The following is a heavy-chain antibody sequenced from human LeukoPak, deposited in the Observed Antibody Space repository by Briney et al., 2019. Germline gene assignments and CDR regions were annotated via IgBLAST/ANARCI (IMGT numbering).Heavy chain of an antibody. CDR1: GYTFMNYG. V-gene: IGHV1-18*01. J-gene: IGHJ3*02. CDR2: ISAYNGDT. CDR3: ARGSGYGAFHI. Sequence: SVQVSCKASGYTFMNYGISWVRQAPGQGLEWMGWISAYNGDTNYVQRLQGRVTMTTDTFTSTAYMELRSLRSDDTAVYHCARGSGYGAFHIWGQGTMVTVSS. D-gene: IGHD3-22*01.